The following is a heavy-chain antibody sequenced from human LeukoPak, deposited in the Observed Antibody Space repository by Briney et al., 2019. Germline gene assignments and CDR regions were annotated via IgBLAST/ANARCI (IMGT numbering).Heavy chain of an antibody. D-gene: IGHD4-17*01. Sequence: ASVKVSCKASGYTFTGYYMHWVRQAPGQGLEWMGWINPNSGGTNYAQKFQGWVTMTRDTSISTAYMELSRLRSDDTAVYYCARDKAYRDYGDYVDYYYGMDVWGQGTTVTVSS. V-gene: IGHV1-2*04. CDR2: INPNSGGT. CDR3: ARDKAYRDYGDYVDYYYGMDV. CDR1: GYTFTGYY. J-gene: IGHJ6*02.